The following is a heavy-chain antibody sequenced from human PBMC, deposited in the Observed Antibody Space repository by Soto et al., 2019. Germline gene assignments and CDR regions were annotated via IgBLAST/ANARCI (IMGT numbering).Heavy chain of an antibody. D-gene: IGHD3-16*02. CDR1: GGSISSGDYY. J-gene: IGHJ5*02. CDR3: ARHRIDLAWFDP. Sequence: SETLSLTCTVSGGSISSGDYYWSWIRQPPGKGLEWIGYIYYSGSTYYNPSLKRRVTISVDTSKNQFSLKLSSVTAADTAVYYCARHRIDLAWFDPWGQGTLVTVSS. V-gene: IGHV4-30-4*01. CDR2: IYYSGST.